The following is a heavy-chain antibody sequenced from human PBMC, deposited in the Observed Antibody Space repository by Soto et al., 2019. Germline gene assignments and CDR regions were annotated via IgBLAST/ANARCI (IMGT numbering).Heavy chain of an antibody. CDR2: IDPGDSDT. J-gene: IGHJ4*02. CDR1: GYSFASHW. D-gene: IGHD1-26*01. V-gene: IGHV5-51*01. Sequence: GETLKISCKGSGYSFASHWVTWVRQIPEKGLEWIGTIDPGDSDTKYSPAFRGQGTISADTSVSTAYLQWRSLEATDSAIYYCARYSGSYWHYLDFWGQGTLVTVSS. CDR3: ARYSGSYWHYLDF.